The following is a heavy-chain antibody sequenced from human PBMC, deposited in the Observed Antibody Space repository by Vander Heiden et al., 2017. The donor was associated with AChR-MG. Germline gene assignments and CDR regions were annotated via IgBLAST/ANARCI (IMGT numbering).Heavy chain of an antibody. D-gene: IGHD2-15*01. CDR3: ARGLPRYCSGGSCYLRYNWFDP. J-gene: IGHJ5*02. Sequence: QVQLQQWGAGLLKPSETLSLTCAVYGGSFSGYYWSWIRQPPGKGLEWIGEINHSGSTNYNPSLKRRVTISVDTSKNQFSLKLSSVTAADTAVYYCARGLPRYCSGGSCYLRYNWFDPWGQGTLVTVSS. V-gene: IGHV4-34*01. CDR1: GGSFSGYY. CDR2: INHSGST.